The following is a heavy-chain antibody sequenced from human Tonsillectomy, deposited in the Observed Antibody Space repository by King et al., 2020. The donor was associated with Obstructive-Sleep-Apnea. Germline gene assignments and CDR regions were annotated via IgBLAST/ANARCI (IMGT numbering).Heavy chain of an antibody. CDR3: ARESCSGGSCYSVGVNWFDP. D-gene: IGHD2-15*01. V-gene: IGHV4-34*01. CDR2: INHSGST. J-gene: IGHJ5*02. CDR1: GGSFSGYY. Sequence: VQLQQWGAGLLKPSETLSLTCAVYGGSFSGYYWSWIRQPPGKGLEWIGEINHSGSTNYNPSLKSRVTISVDTSKNQFSLKLSSVTAADTAVYYCARESCSGGSCYSVGVNWFDPWGQGTLVTVSS.